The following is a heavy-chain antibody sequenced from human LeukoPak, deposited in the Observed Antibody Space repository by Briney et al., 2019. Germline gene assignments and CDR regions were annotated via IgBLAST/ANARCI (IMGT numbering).Heavy chain of an antibody. CDR3: VRDRRGGSGSYISDY. V-gene: IGHV3-48*03. CDR1: GFTFSSYE. D-gene: IGHD3-10*01. J-gene: IGHJ4*02. CDR2: ISSSGNTI. Sequence: PGGSLRVSCAASGFTFSSYEMNWVRQAPGKGLEWVSYISSSGNTIYYADSVKGRFTISRDNAKNSLYLQMNSLRAEDTAVYYCVRDRRGGSGSYISDYWGQGTLVTVSS.